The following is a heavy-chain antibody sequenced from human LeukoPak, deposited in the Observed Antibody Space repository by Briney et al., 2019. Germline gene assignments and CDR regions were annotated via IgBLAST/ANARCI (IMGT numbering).Heavy chain of an antibody. V-gene: IGHV3-48*03. CDR3: ARGRWGGNAFDI. CDR1: GFTFSSYE. CDR2: ISSSGNTI. J-gene: IGHJ3*02. Sequence: PGGSLRLSCAASGFTFSSYEMNWVRQAPGKGLEWVSYISSSGNTIYYADSVKGRFTISRDNAKNSLYLQMNSLRAEDTAVYYCARGRWGGNAFDIWGQGTMVTVSS. D-gene: IGHD3-10*01.